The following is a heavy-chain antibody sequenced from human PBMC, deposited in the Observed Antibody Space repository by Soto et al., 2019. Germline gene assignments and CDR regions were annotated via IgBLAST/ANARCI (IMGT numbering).Heavy chain of an antibody. V-gene: IGHV3-33*01. CDR3: ARDTSYYDFWSASDY. CDR2: IWYDGSNK. J-gene: IGHJ4*02. D-gene: IGHD3-3*01. Sequence: PGGSLRLSCAASGFTFSSYGMHWVRQAPGKGLEWVAVIWYDGSNKYYADSVKGRFTISRDNSKNTLYLQMNSLRAEDTAVYYCARDTSYYDFWSASDYWGQGTLVTVSS. CDR1: GFTFSSYG.